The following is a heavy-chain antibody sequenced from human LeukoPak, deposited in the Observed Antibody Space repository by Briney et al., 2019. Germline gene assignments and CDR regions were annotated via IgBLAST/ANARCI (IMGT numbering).Heavy chain of an antibody. V-gene: IGHV4-38-2*02. J-gene: IGHJ3*02. CDR1: GYSISSGYD. CDR2: ISHTGST. D-gene: IGHD6-13*01. Sequence: PSETLSLTCSVSGYSISSGYDWGWIRQPPGKGLEWIGSISHTGSTYYNPSLKRRVTISVDTSKNQFSLKLSSVTAADTAFYYCARVAYSSSWDAFDIRGQGTMLTVSS. CDR3: ARVAYSSSWDAFDI.